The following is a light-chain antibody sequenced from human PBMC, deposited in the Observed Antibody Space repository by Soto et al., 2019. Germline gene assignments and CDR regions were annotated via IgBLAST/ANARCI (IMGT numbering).Light chain of an antibody. CDR3: QQYNTYPWT. J-gene: IGKJ1*01. Sequence: ALQLTQSPSSLSASVGDRVTITCRASQGISSALAWYQQKPGKPPNLLIYDASSLESGVPSRFSGSGSGTEVTLTISSLQPDDFATYYCQQYNTYPWTFGQGTKVEIK. CDR2: DAS. V-gene: IGKV1-13*02. CDR1: QGISSA.